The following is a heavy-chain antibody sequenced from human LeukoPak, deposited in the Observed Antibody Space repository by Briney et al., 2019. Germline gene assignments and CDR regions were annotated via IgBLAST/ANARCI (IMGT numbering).Heavy chain of an antibody. J-gene: IGHJ4*02. CDR2: ISDSGGGT. D-gene: IGHD3-22*01. Sequence: GGSLRLSCAVSGITLSNYGMSWVRQAPGKGLEWGAGISDSGGGTNYADSVKGRFTISRDNPENTLYLQMNSLRAEDTAVYFCAKRGVVIRVILVGFHKEAYYFDSWGQGGLVTVSS. V-gene: IGHV3-23*01. CDR3: AKRGVVIRVILVGFHKEAYYFDS. CDR1: GITLSNYG.